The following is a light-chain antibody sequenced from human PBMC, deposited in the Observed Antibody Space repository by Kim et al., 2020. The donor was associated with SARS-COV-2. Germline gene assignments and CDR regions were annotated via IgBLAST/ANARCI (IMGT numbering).Light chain of an antibody. CDR1: SNNVGNQG. CDR2: RNN. V-gene: IGLV10-54*01. Sequence: QAGLTQPPSVSKGLGQTATLTCTGNSNNVGNQGAAWLQQHQGHPPKLQSYRNNNRPSGISERLSASRSGSTASLTITGLQPEDEADYYCSAWDSSLSAWVFGGGTQLTVL. CDR3: SAWDSSLSAWV. J-gene: IGLJ3*02.